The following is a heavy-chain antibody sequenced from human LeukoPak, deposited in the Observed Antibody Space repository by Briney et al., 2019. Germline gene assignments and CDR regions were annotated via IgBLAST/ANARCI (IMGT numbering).Heavy chain of an antibody. J-gene: IGHJ5*02. V-gene: IGHV4-39*01. D-gene: IGHD2-8*02. CDR3: ARGPMQDTGFDP. CDR1: GGSISSSSYY. CDR2: IYYSGST. Sequence: NSSETLSLTCTVSGGSISSSSYYWGWIRQPPGKGLEWIGSIYYSGSTYYNPSLKSRVTISVDTSKNQFSLKLSSVTAADTAVHYCARGPMQDTGFDPWGQGTLVTVSS.